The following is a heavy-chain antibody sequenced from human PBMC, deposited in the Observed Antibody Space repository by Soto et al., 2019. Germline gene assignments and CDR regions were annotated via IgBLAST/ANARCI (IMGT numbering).Heavy chain of an antibody. Sequence: GASVKVSCKASGYTFTSYGISWVRQAPGQGLEWMGWSSAYNGNTNYAQKLQGRVTMTTDTSTSTAYRELRSLRSDDTAVYYCARDTRVEIFGVVIQNYYYGMDVWGQGPTVTVSS. CDR2: SSAYNGNT. CDR3: ARDTRVEIFGVVIQNYYYGMDV. J-gene: IGHJ6*02. D-gene: IGHD3-3*01. CDR1: GYTFTSYG. V-gene: IGHV1-18*01.